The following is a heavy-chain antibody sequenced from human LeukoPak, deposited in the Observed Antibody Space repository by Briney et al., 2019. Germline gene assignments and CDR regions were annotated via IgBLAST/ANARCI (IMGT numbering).Heavy chain of an antibody. J-gene: IGHJ4*02. CDR1: GFTFSSYG. D-gene: IGHD2-15*01. CDR2: ISYDGSNK. Sequence: GGSLRLSCAASGFTFSSYGMHWVRQAPGKGLEWVAVISYDGSNKYYADSVKGRFTISRDNSKNTLYLQMNSLRAEDTAVYYCAEDLNPGPVVAATGDYWGQGTLVTVSS. V-gene: IGHV3-30*18. CDR3: AEDLNPGPVVAATGDY.